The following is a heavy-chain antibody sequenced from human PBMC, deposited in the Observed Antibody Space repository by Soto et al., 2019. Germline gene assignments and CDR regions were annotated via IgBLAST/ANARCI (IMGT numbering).Heavy chain of an antibody. Sequence: EVQLVESWGGLVKPGGSLRISCAASGFTFSSYSMNWVRQAPGNGLEWASSISSSSSYIYYADSVKGRFTNYRDNDKNSLYLQKNSLRGEDTAVYYCASDKNTWIQLWKGLFDYWGQGTLVTVSS. CDR2: ISSSSSYI. V-gene: IGHV3-21*01. CDR3: ASDKNTWIQLWKGLFDY. D-gene: IGHD5-18*01. J-gene: IGHJ4*02. CDR1: GFTFSSYS.